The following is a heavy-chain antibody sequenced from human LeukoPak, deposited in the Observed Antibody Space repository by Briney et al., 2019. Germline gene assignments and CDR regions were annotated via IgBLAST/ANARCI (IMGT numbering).Heavy chain of an antibody. CDR2: INAGNGNT. J-gene: IGHJ4*02. V-gene: IGHV1-3*01. Sequence: ASVKVSCKASGYTFTSYGISWVRQAPGQRLEWMGWINAGNGNTKYSQKFQGRVTITRDTSASTAYMELSSLRSEDTAVYYCARDGDSSGYFLHDYWGQGTLVTVSS. CDR3: ARDGDSSGYFLHDY. CDR1: GYTFTSYG. D-gene: IGHD3-22*01.